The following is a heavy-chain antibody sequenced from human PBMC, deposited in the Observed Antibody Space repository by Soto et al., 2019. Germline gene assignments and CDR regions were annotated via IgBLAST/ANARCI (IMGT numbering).Heavy chain of an antibody. D-gene: IGHD6-13*01. Sequence: QVQLVQSGAEVKKPGASVRVSCKASGYTFTSYGISWVRQAPGQGLEWMGWISAYNGNTNYAQSLQGRGTMTTYTSTTTAYMELRSLKSDDTAVYYCARVSPSSRAAEPWGQGTLITVS. V-gene: IGHV1-18*01. J-gene: IGHJ4*02. CDR3: ARVSPSSRAAEP. CDR2: ISAYNGNT. CDR1: GYTFTSYG.